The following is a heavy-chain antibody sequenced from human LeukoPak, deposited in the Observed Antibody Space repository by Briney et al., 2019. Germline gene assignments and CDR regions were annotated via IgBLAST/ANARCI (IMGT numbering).Heavy chain of an antibody. D-gene: IGHD2-21*02. CDR2: IYYSGST. V-gene: IGHV4-39*01. J-gene: IGHJ6*02. CDR3: ARLVVVTALNYYYYYGMDV. CDR1: GGSISSYY. Sequence: PSETLSLTCTVSGGSISSYYWSWIRQPPGKGLEWIGSIYYSGSTYYNPSLKSRVTISVDTSKNQFSLKLSSVTAADTAVYYCARLVVVTALNYYYYYGMDVWGQGTTVTVSS.